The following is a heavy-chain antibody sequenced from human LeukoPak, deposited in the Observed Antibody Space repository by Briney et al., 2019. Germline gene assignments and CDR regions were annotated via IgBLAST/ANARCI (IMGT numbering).Heavy chain of an antibody. CDR1: GGSISSYY. V-gene: IGHV4-59*12. CDR3: AREVIAAHNWFDP. CDR2: IYYSGST. Sequence: SETLSLTCTVSGGSISSYYWSWIRQPPGKGLEWIGYIYYSGSTNYNPSLKSRVTISVDTSKNQFSLKLSSVTAADTAVYYCAREVIAAHNWFDPWGQGTLVTVSS. J-gene: IGHJ5*02. D-gene: IGHD6-6*01.